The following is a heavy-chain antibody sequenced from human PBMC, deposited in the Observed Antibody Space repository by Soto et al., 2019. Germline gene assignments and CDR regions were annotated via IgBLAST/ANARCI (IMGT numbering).Heavy chain of an antibody. CDR1: GGSISSYY. CDR2: IYYSGNT. D-gene: IGHD6-13*01. V-gene: IGHV4-59*08. J-gene: IGHJ4*02. CDR3: ARQYDSSWYGFDH. Sequence: SETLSLTCTVSGGSISSYYWNWIRQPPGKGLEWIGYIYYSGNTNYNPSLKSRVTISLDTSQNQFSLKLSSVTAADTAVYYCARQYDSSWYGFDHWGQGTLVTVSS.